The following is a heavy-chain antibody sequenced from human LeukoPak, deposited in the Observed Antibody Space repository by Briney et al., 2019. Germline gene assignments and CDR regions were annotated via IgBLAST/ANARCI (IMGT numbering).Heavy chain of an antibody. J-gene: IGHJ3*02. D-gene: IGHD6-19*01. Sequence: GGSLRLSCAASGFTFSTYAMSWVRQAPGKGLEWVSAISGSGSSTYYADSVKGRFTISRDNSKNTLYLQVNSLRAEDTAVYYCAKDRGSGWYLSAFDIWGQGTMVTVSS. V-gene: IGHV3-23*01. CDR2: ISGSGSST. CDR1: GFTFSTYA. CDR3: AKDRGSGWYLSAFDI.